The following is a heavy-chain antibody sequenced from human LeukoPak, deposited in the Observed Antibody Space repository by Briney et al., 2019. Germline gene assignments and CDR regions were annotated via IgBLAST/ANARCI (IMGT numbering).Heavy chain of an antibody. CDR1: GFTFSSYG. V-gene: IGHV3-30*02. J-gene: IGHJ4*02. CDR2: IRYDGSNK. CDR3: AKDPIVDVGYCSSTSCYPPFD. D-gene: IGHD2-2*01. Sequence: GGSLRLSCAASGFTFSSYGMHWVRQAPGKGLEWVAFIRYDGSNKYYADSVKGRFTISRDNSKNTLYLQMNSLRAEDTAVYYCAKDPIVDVGYCSSTSCYPPFDWGQGTLVTVSS.